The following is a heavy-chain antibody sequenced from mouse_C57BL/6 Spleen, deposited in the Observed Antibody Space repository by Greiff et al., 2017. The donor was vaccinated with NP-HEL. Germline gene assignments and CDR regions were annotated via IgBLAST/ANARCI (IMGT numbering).Heavy chain of an antibody. J-gene: IGHJ2*01. CDR1: GYTFTSYW. V-gene: IGHV1-52*01. CDR2: IDPSDSET. CDR3: ARYGDYDLGYFDY. Sequence: QVQLQQPGAELVRPGSSVKLSCKASGYTFTSYWMHWVKQRPIQGLEWIGNIDPSDSETHYNQKFKDKATLTVDKSSSTAYMQLSSLTYEDSAVYYCARYGDYDLGYFDYWGQGTTLTVSS. D-gene: IGHD2-4*01.